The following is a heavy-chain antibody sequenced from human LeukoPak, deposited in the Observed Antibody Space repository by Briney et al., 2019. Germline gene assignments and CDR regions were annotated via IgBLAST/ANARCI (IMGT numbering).Heavy chain of an antibody. CDR2: IYTSGST. CDR3: TRGSIAYYYMDV. D-gene: IGHD3-22*01. V-gene: IGHV4-4*07. CDR1: GGSISNYY. Sequence: SETLSLTCTVSGGSISNYYWSWIRQPAGKGLEWIGHIYTSGSTNYNPSLKSRVTISVDTSKNQFSLKLSSVTAADTAVYYCTRGSIAYYYMDVWGKGTTVTISS. J-gene: IGHJ6*03.